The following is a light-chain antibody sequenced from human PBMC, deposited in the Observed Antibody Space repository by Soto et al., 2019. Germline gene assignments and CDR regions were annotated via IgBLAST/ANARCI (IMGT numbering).Light chain of an antibody. J-gene: IGKJ1*01. CDR3: QQYGSSPPT. V-gene: IGKV3-20*01. Sequence: EIVLTQSPGTLSLSPGERATLSCRASQSVSSNYLAWYQRKPGQAPRLLIYGASSRATGIPNRFSGSGSGTDFTLTLTRREPEDSAVYYCQQYGSSPPTFGQGTKVEIK. CDR1: QSVSSNY. CDR2: GAS.